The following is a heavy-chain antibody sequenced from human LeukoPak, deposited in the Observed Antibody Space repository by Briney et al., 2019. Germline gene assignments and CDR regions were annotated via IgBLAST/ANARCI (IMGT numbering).Heavy chain of an antibody. CDR1: GFTFGDYW. CDR2: ISYDGSNK. V-gene: IGHV3-30*14. J-gene: IGHJ4*02. Sequence: PGGSLRLSCAASGFTFGDYWMSWVRQAPGKGLEWVSLISYDGSNKYYADSVKGRFTISRDNSKYTLYLQMNSLRAEDTAVYYCARRAGGYSHPYDYWGQGTLVTVSS. D-gene: IGHD4-23*01. CDR3: ARRAGGYSHPYDY.